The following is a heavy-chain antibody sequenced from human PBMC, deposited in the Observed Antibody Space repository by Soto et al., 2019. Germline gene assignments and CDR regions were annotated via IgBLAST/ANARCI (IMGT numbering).Heavy chain of an antibody. CDR3: ARGRKNWFDS. J-gene: IGHJ5*01. CDR2: IDPSDSYT. Sequence: PGESLKISCKASGYNFTAFWIHWVRQMPGKGLEWLGKIDPSDSYTNYSPSFEGHVTISTDISISTAYLQWSSLRASDTALYFCARGRKNWFDSWAQGTMVTVSS. V-gene: IGHV5-10-1*01. CDR1: GYNFTAFW.